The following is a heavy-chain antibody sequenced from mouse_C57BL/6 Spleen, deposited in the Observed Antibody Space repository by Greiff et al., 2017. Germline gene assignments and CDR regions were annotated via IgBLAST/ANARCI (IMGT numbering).Heavy chain of an antibody. J-gene: IGHJ3*01. D-gene: IGHD2-4*01. CDR3: TKKGYDYDPFAY. CDR1: GYTFTSYW. CDR2: IYPGNSDT. Sequence: VQLQQSGTVLARPGASVKMSCKTSGYTFTSYWMHWVKQRPGQGLEWIGAIYPGNSDTSYNPKFKGKAKLTAVTSASTAYMELSSLTNGDSAVYYWTKKGYDYDPFAYWGQGTLVTVSA. V-gene: IGHV1-5*01.